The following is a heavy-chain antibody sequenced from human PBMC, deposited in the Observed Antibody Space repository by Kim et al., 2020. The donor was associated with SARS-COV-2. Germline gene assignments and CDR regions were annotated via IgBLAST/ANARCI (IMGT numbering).Heavy chain of an antibody. Sequence: GGSLRLSCAASGFTFSSYAMSWVRQAPGKGLEWVSAISGSGGSTYYADSVKGRFTISRDNSKNTLYLQMNSLRAEDTAVYYCAKERTLYYDFWSGYDRPRDGMHVWGQGTTVTASS. CDR1: GFTFSSYA. D-gene: IGHD3-3*01. CDR3: AKERTLYYDFWSGYDRPRDGMHV. J-gene: IGHJ6*02. CDR2: ISGSGGST. V-gene: IGHV3-23*01.